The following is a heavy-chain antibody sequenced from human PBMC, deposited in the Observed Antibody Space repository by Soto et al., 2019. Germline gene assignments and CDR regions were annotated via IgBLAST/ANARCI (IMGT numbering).Heavy chain of an antibody. Sequence: ASVKVSCKASGYTFTGYYMHWVRQAPGQGLEWMGWINPNSGGTNYAQKFQGRVTMTRDTSISTAYMELSRLRSDDTAVYYCARSLTYYDFWSGYYYPGNWFDHWGQGTLVTVSS. V-gene: IGHV1-2*02. CDR1: GYTFTGYY. CDR3: ARSLTYYDFWSGYYYPGNWFDH. J-gene: IGHJ5*02. CDR2: INPNSGGT. D-gene: IGHD3-3*01.